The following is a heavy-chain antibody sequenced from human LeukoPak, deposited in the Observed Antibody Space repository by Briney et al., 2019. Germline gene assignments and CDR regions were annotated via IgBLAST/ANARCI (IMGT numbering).Heavy chain of an antibody. CDR2: MNPNSGNT. CDR3: ARGGCSSTSCQTYYYYYMDV. CDR1: GYTFTSYD. Sequence: VASVKVSCKASGYTFTSYDINWVRQATGQGLEWMGWMNPNSGNTGYAQKFQGRVTMTRNTSISTAYMELSSLRSEDTAVYYCARGGCSSTSCQTYYYYYMDVWGKGTTVTVSS. V-gene: IGHV1-8*01. J-gene: IGHJ6*03. D-gene: IGHD2-2*01.